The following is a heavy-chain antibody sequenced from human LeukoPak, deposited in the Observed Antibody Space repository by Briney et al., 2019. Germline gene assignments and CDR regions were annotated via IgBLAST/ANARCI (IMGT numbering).Heavy chain of an antibody. CDR3: ARDYARGSSGWYFDY. CDR1: GYTFPSYF. J-gene: IGHJ4*02. D-gene: IGHD6-19*01. Sequence: ASVKVSCKASGYTFPSYFMHWVRHAPGQGLEWMGIINPSGGSTSYAQKFQGRVTMTRDTSTSTAYMELSSLRSEDTAVYYCARDYARGSSGWYFDYWGQGTLVTVSS. CDR2: INPSGGST. V-gene: IGHV1-46*01.